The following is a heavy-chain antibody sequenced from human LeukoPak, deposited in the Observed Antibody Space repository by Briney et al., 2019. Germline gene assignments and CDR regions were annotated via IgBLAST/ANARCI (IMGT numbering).Heavy chain of an antibody. Sequence: SETLSLTCTVAGGSISSSSYYWGWIRQPPGKGLEWIGSIYYSGSTYFNPSLKSRVTISVDTSKNQFSLKLSSVTAADTVVYYCAREQQLARNWFDPWGQGTLVTVSS. V-gene: IGHV4-39*07. D-gene: IGHD6-13*01. CDR3: AREQQLARNWFDP. CDR1: GGSISSSSYY. J-gene: IGHJ5*02. CDR2: IYYSGST.